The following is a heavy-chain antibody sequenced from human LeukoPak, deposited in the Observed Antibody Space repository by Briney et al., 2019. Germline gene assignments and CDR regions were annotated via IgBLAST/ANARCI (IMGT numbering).Heavy chain of an antibody. V-gene: IGHV3-21*01. D-gene: IGHD2-8*01. Sequence: GGSLRLSCAASGFTFSSYSMNWVRQAPGKGLEWVSSISSSSSYIYYADSVKGRFTISRDNAKNSLYLQMNSLRAEDTAVYFCARMLVYDAGGEAFDCWGQGTQVTVSS. J-gene: IGHJ4*02. CDR1: GFTFSSYS. CDR3: ARMLVYDAGGEAFDC. CDR2: ISSSSSYI.